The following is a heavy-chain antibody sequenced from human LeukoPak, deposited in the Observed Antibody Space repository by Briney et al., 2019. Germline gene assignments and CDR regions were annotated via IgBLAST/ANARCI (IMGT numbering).Heavy chain of an antibody. CDR2: ISWNSGSI. CDR1: GFTFDDYA. Sequence: GGSLRLSCAASGFTFDDYAMHWVRQAPGKGLEWVSGISWNSGSIGYADSVKGRFTISGDNAKNSLYLQMNSLRAEDTAVYYCARDLSVEQLELQHWGQGTLVTVSS. J-gene: IGHJ1*01. D-gene: IGHD6-6*01. V-gene: IGHV3-9*01. CDR3: ARDLSVEQLELQH.